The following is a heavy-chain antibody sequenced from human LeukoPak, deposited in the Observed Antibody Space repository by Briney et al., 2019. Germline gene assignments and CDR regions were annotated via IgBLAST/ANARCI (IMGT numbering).Heavy chain of an antibody. D-gene: IGHD2-2*01. CDR3: ARGYCSSTSCLTYYYYGMDV. J-gene: IGHJ6*02. V-gene: IGHV4-61*01. Sequence: SETLSLTCTVSGGSVSSGNYYWSWIRQPPRKGLEWIGYIYYSGSTNYNPSLKSRVTISVDTSKNQFSLKLSSVTAADTAVYYCARGYCSSTSCLTYYYYGMDVWGQGTTVTVSS. CDR1: GGSVSSGNYY. CDR2: IYYSGST.